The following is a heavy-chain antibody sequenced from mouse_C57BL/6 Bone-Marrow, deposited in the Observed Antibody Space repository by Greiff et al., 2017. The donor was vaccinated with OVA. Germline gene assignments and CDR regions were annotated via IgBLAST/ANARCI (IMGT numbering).Heavy chain of an antibody. CDR1: GYTFTDYY. V-gene: IGHV1-26*01. CDR3: ARGIYYYGSSYLAWFAY. D-gene: IGHD1-1*01. Sequence: EVQLQQSGPELVKPGASVKISCKASGYTFTDYYMNWVKQSHGKSLEWIGDINPNNGGTSYNQKFKGKATLTVDKSSSTAYMELRSLTSEDSAVYYCARGIYYYGSSYLAWFAYWGQGTLVTVSA. CDR2: INPNNGGT. J-gene: IGHJ3*01.